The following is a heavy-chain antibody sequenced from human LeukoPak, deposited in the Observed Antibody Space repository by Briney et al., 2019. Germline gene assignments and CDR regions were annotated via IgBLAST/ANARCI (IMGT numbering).Heavy chain of an antibody. CDR1: GYTFNNYW. Sequence: GESLKISCQASGYTFNNYWIGWVRQMPGKGPEWMGIINPGDSDPRYSPSLQGRATISADRSNSTAYLQWSSLKASDTAMYYCARHGVGSSWFGFDYWGQGTLVTVSS. CDR2: INPGDSDP. D-gene: IGHD6-6*01. J-gene: IGHJ4*02. V-gene: IGHV5-51*01. CDR3: ARHGVGSSWFGFDY.